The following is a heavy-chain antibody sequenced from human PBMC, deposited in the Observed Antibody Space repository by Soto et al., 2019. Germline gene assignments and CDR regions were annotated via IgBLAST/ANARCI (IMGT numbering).Heavy chain of an antibody. Sequence: EVELVESGGTLVQPGGSLTLSCAASGFTFSSYWMTWVRQAPGKGLEWVANIKQDGSERSYVDSVKGRFTISRDNAKNSLYLQMNSLRAEDTAVYYCARHYTDYGYAMDVWGQGTTVTVSS. CDR3: ARHYTDYGYAMDV. CDR2: IKQDGSER. D-gene: IGHD3-10*01. CDR1: GFTFSSYW. V-gene: IGHV3-7*01. J-gene: IGHJ6*02.